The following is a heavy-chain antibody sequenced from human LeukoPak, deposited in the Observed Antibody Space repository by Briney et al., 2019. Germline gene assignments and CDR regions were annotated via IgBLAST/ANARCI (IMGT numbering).Heavy chain of an antibody. J-gene: IGHJ5*02. CDR2: IYISGST. CDR3: ARHLRYYYDSSGFAGISNWFDP. V-gene: IGHV4-4*09. D-gene: IGHD3-22*01. Sequence: PSETLSLTCTVSGGSISSYYWSWIRQPPGKGLEWIGYIYISGSTNYNPSLKSRVTISVDTSKNQFSLKLSSVTAADTAVYYCARHLRYYYDSSGFAGISNWFDPWGQGTLVTVSS. CDR1: GGSISSYY.